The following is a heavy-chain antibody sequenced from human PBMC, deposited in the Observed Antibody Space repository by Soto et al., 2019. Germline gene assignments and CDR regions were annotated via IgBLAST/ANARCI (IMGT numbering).Heavy chain of an antibody. CDR2: IWYDGSNK. Sequence: GGSLRLSCAASGFTFSSYGMHWVRQAPGKGLEWVAVIWYDGSNKYYADSVKGRFTISRGNSKNTLYLQMNSLRAEDTAVYYCARNNWNYDYYGMDVWGQGTTVTVSS. J-gene: IGHJ6*02. V-gene: IGHV3-33*01. D-gene: IGHD1-20*01. CDR3: ARNNWNYDYYGMDV. CDR1: GFTFSSYG.